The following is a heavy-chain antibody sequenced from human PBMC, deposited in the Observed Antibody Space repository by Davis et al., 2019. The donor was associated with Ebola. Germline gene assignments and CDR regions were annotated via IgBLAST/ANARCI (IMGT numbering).Heavy chain of an antibody. CDR3: ARDGGFWELLLAFDI. V-gene: IGHV3-33*01. Sequence: PGGSLRLSCAASGFTFSSYGMHWVRQAPGKGLEWVAVIWYDGSNKYYADSVKGRFTISRDNSKNTLYLQMNSLRAEDTAVYYCARDGGFWELLLAFDIWGQETMVTVSS. J-gene: IGHJ3*02. CDR1: GFTFSSYG. D-gene: IGHD1-26*01. CDR2: IWYDGSNK.